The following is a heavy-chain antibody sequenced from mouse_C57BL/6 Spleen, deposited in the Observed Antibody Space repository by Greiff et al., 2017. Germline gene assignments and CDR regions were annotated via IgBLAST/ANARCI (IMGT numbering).Heavy chain of an antibody. J-gene: IGHJ1*03. Sequence: DVQLVESGGGLVKPGGSLKLSCAASGFTFSDYGMHWVRQAPEKGLEWVAYISSGSSTIYYADTVKGRFTISRDNAKNTLFLQMTSLRSEDTAMYYCARGNYGSHWYFDVWGTGTTVTVSS. CDR2: ISSGSSTI. CDR1: GFTFSDYG. CDR3: ARGNYGSHWYFDV. V-gene: IGHV5-17*01. D-gene: IGHD1-1*01.